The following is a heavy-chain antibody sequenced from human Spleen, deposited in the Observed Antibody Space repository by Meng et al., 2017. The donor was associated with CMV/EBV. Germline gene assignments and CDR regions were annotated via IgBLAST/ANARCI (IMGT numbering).Heavy chain of an antibody. CDR3: ARDLGTSGDY. Sequence: GGSLRLSCAASGFTFSSYAMHWVRQAPGKGLEWVAVISYDGSNKYYADSVKGRFTISRDNAKNSLYLQMNSLRAEDTAVYYCARDLGTSGDYWGQGTLVTVSS. CDR1: GFTFSSYA. J-gene: IGHJ4*02. CDR2: ISYDGSNK. D-gene: IGHD2-2*01. V-gene: IGHV3-30-3*01.